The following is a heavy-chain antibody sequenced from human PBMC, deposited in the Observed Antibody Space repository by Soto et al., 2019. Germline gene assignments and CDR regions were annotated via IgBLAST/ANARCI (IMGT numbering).Heavy chain of an antibody. J-gene: IGHJ6*02. Sequence: PGGSLRLSCVASGFSFRSYSMNWVRQAPGKGLEWVSYISSSSSTIYYAESVKGRFTISRDNAKNSVYLQMNSLRDEDTAVYYCARGDHYDMDVWGQGTTVTVSS. CDR3: ARGDHYDMDV. CDR1: GFSFRSYS. V-gene: IGHV3-48*02. CDR2: ISSSSSTI.